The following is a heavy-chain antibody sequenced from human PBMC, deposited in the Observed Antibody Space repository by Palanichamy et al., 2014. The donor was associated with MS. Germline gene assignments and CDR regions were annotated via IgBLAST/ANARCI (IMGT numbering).Heavy chain of an antibody. V-gene: IGHV4-59*08. CDR3: ARHMAPISWTSYSNPYYLDY. J-gene: IGHJ4*02. CDR1: GGSIISYY. Sequence: QVQLQESGPGLVKPSETLSLTCTVSGGSIISYYWSWIRQPPGKGLEYIGYIYYNGNTNYNPSLKSRLAMSVDMSTKQFSLRLSSVTAADTAVYFCARHMAPISWTSYSNPYYLDYWGQGLLVTVSP. CDR2: IYYNGNT. D-gene: IGHD3-10*01.